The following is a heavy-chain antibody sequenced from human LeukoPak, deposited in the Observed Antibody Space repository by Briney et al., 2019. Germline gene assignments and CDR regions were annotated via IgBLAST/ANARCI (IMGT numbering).Heavy chain of an antibody. V-gene: IGHV3-48*04. CDR2: IRSSSSVI. Sequence: GGSLRLSCAASGFTFSRYDMNWVGKVPGKGLEWVSYIRSSSSVIYYADSVRGRFTISRDNANNSLSLQMNSLRAEDTAVYYCASVRGIYGSGTYRDYWGQGTLVTVSS. D-gene: IGHD3-10*01. CDR3: ASVRGIYGSGTYRDY. J-gene: IGHJ4*02. CDR1: GFTFSRYD.